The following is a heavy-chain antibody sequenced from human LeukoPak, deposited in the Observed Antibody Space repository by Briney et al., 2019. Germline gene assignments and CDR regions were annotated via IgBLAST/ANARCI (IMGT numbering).Heavy chain of an antibody. V-gene: IGHV1-46*01. CDR1: GYTFTSYY. CDR3: ARRGVEMATIFVY. D-gene: IGHD5-24*01. J-gene: IGHJ4*02. CDR2: INPSGGST. Sequence: ASVKGSCKASGYTFTSYYMHWVRQTPGQGLEWMGIINPSGGSTSYAQKFQGRVAMTRDTSTSTVYMELSSLRSEDTAVYYCARRGVEMATIFVYWGQGTLVTVSS.